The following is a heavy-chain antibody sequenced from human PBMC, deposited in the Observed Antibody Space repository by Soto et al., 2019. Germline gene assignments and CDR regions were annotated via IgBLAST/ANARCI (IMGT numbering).Heavy chain of an antibody. V-gene: IGHV3-30-3*01. Sequence: PGGSLRLSCAASGFTFSSYAMHWVRQAPGKGLEWVAVISYDGSNKYYADSVKGRFTISRDNSKNTLYLQMNSLRSEDTAVYYCARGEYCSGGSCSRNFDYWGQGTLVTVSS. CDR2: ISYDGSNK. D-gene: IGHD2-15*01. CDR3: ARGEYCSGGSCSRNFDY. CDR1: GFTFSSYA. J-gene: IGHJ4*02.